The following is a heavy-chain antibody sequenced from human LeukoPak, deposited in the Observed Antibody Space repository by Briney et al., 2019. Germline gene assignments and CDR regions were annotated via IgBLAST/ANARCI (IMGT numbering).Heavy chain of an antibody. CDR3: AKGSVSMAGTPGDV. J-gene: IGHJ6*02. V-gene: IGHV3-23*01. CDR1: GFTFSSYV. Sequence: RPGGSLRLSCAASGFTFSSYVMNWVRQAPGKGLEWVSTIGGGGYSTYYADSVKGRFTISRDNSKNTLFLQMNSLRAEDTAIYYCAKGSVSMAGTPGDVWGQGTTATVSS. CDR2: IGGGGYST. D-gene: IGHD6-19*01.